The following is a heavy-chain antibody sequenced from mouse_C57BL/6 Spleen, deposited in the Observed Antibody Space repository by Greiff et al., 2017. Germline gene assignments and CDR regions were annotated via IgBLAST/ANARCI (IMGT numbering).Heavy chain of an antibody. V-gene: IGHV1-80*01. Sequence: VHLVESGAELVKPGASVKISCKASGYAFSSYWMNWVKQRPGKGLEWIGQIYPGDGDTNYNGKFKGKATLTADKSSSTAYMQLSSLTSEDSAVYFCARNGPYYAMDYWGQGTSVTVSS. CDR1: GYAFSSYW. CDR2: IYPGDGDT. CDR3: ARNGPYYAMDY. D-gene: IGHD1-1*02. J-gene: IGHJ4*01.